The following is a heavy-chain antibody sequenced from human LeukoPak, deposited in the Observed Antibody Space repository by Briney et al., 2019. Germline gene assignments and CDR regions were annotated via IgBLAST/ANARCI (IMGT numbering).Heavy chain of an antibody. CDR3: ARDLYSVSSWSAYDS. D-gene: IGHD5/OR15-5a*01. Sequence: LSGGCLRLSCAASGFTLSSYAMHWVRQAPGKGLEWVAFIWSEGSNKYYADSVRGRFTISRDNSKNTLYLQINSLRDEDTAVYYCARDLYSVSSWSAYDSWGQGILVTVSS. V-gene: IGHV3-33*01. CDR1: GFTLSSYA. CDR2: IWSEGSNK. J-gene: IGHJ4*02.